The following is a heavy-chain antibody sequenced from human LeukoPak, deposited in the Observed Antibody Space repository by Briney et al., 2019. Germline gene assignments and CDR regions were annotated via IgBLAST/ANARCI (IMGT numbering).Heavy chain of an antibody. D-gene: IGHD5/OR15-5a*01. J-gene: IGHJ5*02. Sequence: GASVKVSCKTSGYTFTSYGISWVRQAPGHGREWMGWISAYNGNTNYAQNLEGRVTMTTDTSTSTAYLDLRSLRSDDTAVYFCARADQCLAENWFDPWGQGTLVTVSS. CDR3: ARADQCLAENWFDP. CDR2: ISAYNGNT. CDR1: GYTFTSYG. V-gene: IGHV1-18*01.